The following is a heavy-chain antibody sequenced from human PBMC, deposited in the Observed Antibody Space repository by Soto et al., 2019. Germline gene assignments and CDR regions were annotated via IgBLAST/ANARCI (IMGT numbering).Heavy chain of an antibody. V-gene: IGHV1-69*01. CDR1: GDTFSSYA. CDR3: ARVGPAHYYDSSGYYCPLDS. J-gene: IGHJ4*02. Sequence: QVQLVQSGAEVKKPGSSVKVSCKASGDTFSSYAINWVRQAPGEGLEWMGGIIPMFGIANYAQKFKGRVTITAGESTSTVYIELSSLRSEDTAVYYCARVGPAHYYDSSGYYCPLDSWGQGTLVTVSS. D-gene: IGHD3-22*01. CDR2: IIPMFGIA.